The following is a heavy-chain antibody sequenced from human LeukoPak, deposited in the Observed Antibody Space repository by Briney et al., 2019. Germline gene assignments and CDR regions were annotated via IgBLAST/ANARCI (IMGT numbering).Heavy chain of an antibody. CDR2: INPNSGNT. CDR1: GYTFTSYD. J-gene: IGHJ4*02. Sequence: ASVKVSCKASGYTFTSYDINWVRQATGQGLEWMGWINPNSGNTGYAQKFQGRVTITRNTSISTAYMELSSLRSEDTAVYYCARAPWALGYSYGSDYWGQGTLVTVSS. CDR3: ARAPWALGYSYGSDY. D-gene: IGHD5-18*01. V-gene: IGHV1-8*03.